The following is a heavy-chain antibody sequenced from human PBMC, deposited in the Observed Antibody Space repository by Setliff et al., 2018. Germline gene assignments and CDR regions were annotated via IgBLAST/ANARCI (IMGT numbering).Heavy chain of an antibody. CDR1: GFSLNTSGMR. CDR2: IDWVDDK. Sequence: SGPTLVNPTQTLTLTCTFSGFSLNTSGMRVSWIRQPPGRALEWLARIDWVDDKFYSTSLKTRLTISKDTSKKQVVLTMTNMDPVDTATYYCARISASSSHLDYWGPGTMVTVSS. J-gene: IGHJ4*02. V-gene: IGHV2-70*04. CDR3: ARISASSSHLDY. D-gene: IGHD6-13*01.